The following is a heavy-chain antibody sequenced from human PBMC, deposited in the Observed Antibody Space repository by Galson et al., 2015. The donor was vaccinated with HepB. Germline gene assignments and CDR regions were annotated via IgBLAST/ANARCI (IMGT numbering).Heavy chain of an antibody. V-gene: IGHV3-48*01. CDR3: ARASDLDY. CDR2: ISSSSSII. D-gene: IGHD2-2*01. CDR1: GLSLDDYA. Sequence: SLRLSCAASGLSLDDYAMHWVRQTPGKGLEWVSYISSSSSIIKYADSVKDRFTISRDNAKTSLYLQMNSLRAEDTAVYYCARASDLDYWGQGTLVTVSS. J-gene: IGHJ4*02.